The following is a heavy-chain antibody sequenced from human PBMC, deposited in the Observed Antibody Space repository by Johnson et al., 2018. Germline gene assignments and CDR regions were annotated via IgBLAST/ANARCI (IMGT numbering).Heavy chain of an antibody. CDR2: INQDGSEK. CDR1: GFTFSSYW. J-gene: IGHJ6*03. CDR3: AKDRGLLDYHYYYYMDV. Sequence: VQLVESGGGLVQPGGSLRLSCAASGFTFSSYWMSWVRQAPGKGLEWVANINQDGSEKYYVDSVKGRFTISRDNSKNTRYLQMNSLRAEDTAVYYCAKDRGLLDYHYYYYMDVWGKGTTVTVSS. D-gene: IGHD1-26*01. V-gene: IGHV3-7*01.